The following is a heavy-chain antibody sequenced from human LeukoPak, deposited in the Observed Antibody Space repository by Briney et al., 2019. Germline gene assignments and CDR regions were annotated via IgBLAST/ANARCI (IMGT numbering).Heavy chain of an antibody. CDR3: AKSNGYGLIDY. J-gene: IGHJ4*02. Sequence: PSETLSLTCTVSSYSFNISYFWGLVRPSPGEGQGWIGNIYSSGNTYYNASLKSRVTIYIDTSKNQSSLKLSSVTAADTAMYYCAKSNGYGLIDYWGQGTLVTVSS. CDR2: IYSSGNT. D-gene: IGHD5-12*01. CDR1: SYSFNISYF. V-gene: IGHV4-38-2*02.